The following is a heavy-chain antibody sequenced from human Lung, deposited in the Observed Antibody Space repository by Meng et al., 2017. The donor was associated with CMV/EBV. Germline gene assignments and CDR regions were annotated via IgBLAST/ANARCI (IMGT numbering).Heavy chain of an antibody. Sequence: SVKVSXKASGYTLTNYYIHWVRQAPGQGLEWMGIINPSDNTTIYAQKFQGRVTMTRDTSTSTVYMELSSLRSDDTALYYCARDLGYSSSWYFQYYFDCWGQGTLVTVSS. CDR2: INPSDNTT. CDR3: ARDLGYSSSWYFQYYFDC. CDR1: GYTLTNYY. D-gene: IGHD6-13*01. J-gene: IGHJ4*02. V-gene: IGHV1-46*01.